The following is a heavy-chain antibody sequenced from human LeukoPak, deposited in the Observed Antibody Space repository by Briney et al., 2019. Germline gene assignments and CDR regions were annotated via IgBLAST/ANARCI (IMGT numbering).Heavy chain of an antibody. Sequence: GGSLRLSCAASGFTFSNYVMGWVRQDPGKGLQWVSIINGSGSFTSYADSVKGRLTISRDNSKNTLYLQMNSLRAEDTAVYYCVKLTWGYYDSSGYSETDYWGQGTLVTVSS. J-gene: IGHJ4*02. CDR2: INGSGSFT. D-gene: IGHD3-22*01. CDR3: VKLTWGYYDSSGYSETDY. V-gene: IGHV3-23*05. CDR1: GFTFSNYV.